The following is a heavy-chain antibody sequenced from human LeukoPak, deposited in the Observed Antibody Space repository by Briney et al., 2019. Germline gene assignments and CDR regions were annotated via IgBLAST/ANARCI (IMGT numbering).Heavy chain of an antibody. D-gene: IGHD2-2*01. J-gene: IGHJ6*04. V-gene: IGHV3-7*01. CDR3: ARDLRYCTRTSCFTSLHV. CDR1: GFNFDIYW. CDR2: IKQDGSDN. Sequence: GGSLRLSCAASGFNFDIYWMSWVRQAPGKGLEWVANIKQDGSDNYHVDSVRGRFTISRDNGNNILYLQMNSLRAEDTAVYYCARDLRYCTRTSCFTSLHVWGKGTTVTVSS.